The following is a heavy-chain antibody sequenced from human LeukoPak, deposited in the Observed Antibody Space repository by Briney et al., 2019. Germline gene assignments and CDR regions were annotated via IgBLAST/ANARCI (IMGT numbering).Heavy chain of an antibody. J-gene: IGHJ4*02. CDR2: IYYSGST. Sequence: PSETLSLTCTVSGGSISSSSYYWGWIRQPPGKGLEWIGSIYYSGSTYYNPSLKSRVTISVDTSKNQFSLKLSSVTAADTAVYYCATPNFGGNSAYFDYWGQGTLVTVSS. CDR3: ATPNFGGNSAYFDY. V-gene: IGHV4-39*01. CDR1: GGSISSSSYY. D-gene: IGHD4-23*01.